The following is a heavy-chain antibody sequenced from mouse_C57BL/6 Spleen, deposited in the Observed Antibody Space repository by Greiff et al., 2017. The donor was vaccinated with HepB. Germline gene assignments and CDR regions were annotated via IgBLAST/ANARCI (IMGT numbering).Heavy chain of an antibody. CDR2: IDPSDSYT. D-gene: IGHD1-1*01. Sequence: QVQLQQPGAELVRPGTSVKLSCKASGYTFTSYWMHWVKQRPGQGLEWIGVIDPSDSYTNYNQKFKGKATLTVDTSSSTAYMQLSSLTSADSAVYYCARGNYYGSWFAYWGQGTLVTVSA. CDR3: ARGNYYGSWFAY. CDR1: GYTFTSYW. J-gene: IGHJ3*01. V-gene: IGHV1-59*01.